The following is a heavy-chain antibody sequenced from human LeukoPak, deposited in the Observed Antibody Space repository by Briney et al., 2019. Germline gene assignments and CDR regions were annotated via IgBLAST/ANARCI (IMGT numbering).Heavy chain of an antibody. J-gene: IGHJ3*01. V-gene: IGHV3-30*02. Sequence: GGSLRLSCAASGFTFSSCAMHWVRQAPGEGLEWVSFIRFDGSSKYYADSVRGQFTITRDNSKNTLYLQLDSLRIEDTAVYYCAKSSTTNWYAAFDLWGQGTMVTVSS. CDR2: IRFDGSSK. D-gene: IGHD2-2*01. CDR3: AKSSTTNWYAAFDL. CDR1: GFTFSSCA.